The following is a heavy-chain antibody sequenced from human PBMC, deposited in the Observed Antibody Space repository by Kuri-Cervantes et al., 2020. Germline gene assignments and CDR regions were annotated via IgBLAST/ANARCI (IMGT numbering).Heavy chain of an antibody. V-gene: IGHV1-69*02. CDR1: GGTFSSYT. CDR3: ARGGIMITFGGLLQVYYYGMDV. J-gene: IGHJ6*02. CDR2: IIPILGIA. Sequence: SVKVSCKASGGTFSSYTISWVRQAPGQGLEWMGRIIPILGIANYAQKFQGRVTITADKSTSTAYMELSSLRSEHTAVYYCARGGIMITFGGLLQVYYYGMDVWGQGTTVTVSS. D-gene: IGHD3-16*01.